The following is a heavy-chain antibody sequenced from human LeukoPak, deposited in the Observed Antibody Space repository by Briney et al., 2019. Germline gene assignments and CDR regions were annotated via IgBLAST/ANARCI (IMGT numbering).Heavy chain of an antibody. V-gene: IGHV3-11*01. CDR2: ISSSGRII. J-gene: IGHJ4*02. CDR1: GFTFSDYY. Sequence: PGGSLRLSCAASGFTFSDYYMSWIRQAPGKGLEWASYISSSGRIIYYADSVKGRFTISSDKSKNTLFLQMNSLRAEDTALYYCAKGLEAESRLDSWGQGTLVTVSS. D-gene: IGHD1-1*01. CDR3: AKGLEAESRLDS.